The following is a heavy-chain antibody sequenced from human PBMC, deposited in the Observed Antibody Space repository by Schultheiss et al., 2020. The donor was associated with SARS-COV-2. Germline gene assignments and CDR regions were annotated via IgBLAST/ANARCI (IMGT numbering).Heavy chain of an antibody. V-gene: IGHV4-61*02. CDR2: IYTSGST. D-gene: IGHD4-17*01. CDR3: ARGLPSMTTVTTPRDYYYYYGMDV. J-gene: IGHJ6*02. Sequence: SETLSLTCAVSGGSISSGSYYWSWIRQPAGKGLEWIGRIYTSGSTNYNPSLKSRVTMSIATSENQFSLKLSSVTAADTAVYYCARGLPSMTTVTTPRDYYYYYGMDVWGQGTTVTVSS. CDR1: GGSISSGSYY.